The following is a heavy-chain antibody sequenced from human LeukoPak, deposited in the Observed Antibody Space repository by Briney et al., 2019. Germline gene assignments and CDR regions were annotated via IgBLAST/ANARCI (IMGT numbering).Heavy chain of an antibody. J-gene: IGHJ4*02. Sequence: GGSLRLSCAASGFTFSNYWMSWVRQAPGKGLEWVANIKQDGSEKYYVDSVKGRFTFSRDNAKNSLYLQMNGLRAEDTAVYYCARLGEKADFDYWGQGTLVTVSS. CDR2: IKQDGSEK. D-gene: IGHD3-16*01. CDR1: GFTFSNYW. V-gene: IGHV3-7*01. CDR3: ARLGEKADFDY.